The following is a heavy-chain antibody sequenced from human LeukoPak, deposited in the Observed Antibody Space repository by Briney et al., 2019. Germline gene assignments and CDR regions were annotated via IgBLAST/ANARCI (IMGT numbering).Heavy chain of an antibody. CDR3: ARDPLGERTKDITMVRGEDY. CDR2: ISAYNGNT. V-gene: IGHV1-18*01. D-gene: IGHD3-10*01. CDR1: GYTFTSYG. Sequence: ASVKVSCKASGYTFTSYGISWVRQAPGQGLEWMGWISAYNGNTNYAQKLQGRVTMTTDTSTSTAYMELRSLRSDDTAVYYCARDPLGERTKDITMVRGEDYWGQGTLVTVSS. J-gene: IGHJ4*02.